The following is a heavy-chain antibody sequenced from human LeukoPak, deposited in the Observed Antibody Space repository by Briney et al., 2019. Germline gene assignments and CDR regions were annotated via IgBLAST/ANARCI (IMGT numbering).Heavy chain of an antibody. CDR1: GGSISSYY. CDR2: IYTSGST. CDR3: ARDPYCSGGSCLSYFDY. V-gene: IGHV4-4*07. Sequence: SETLSLTCTVSGGSISSYYWSWIRQPAGKGLEWIGRIYTSGSTNYNPSLKSRVTMSADTSKNPFSLKLSSVTAADTAVYYWARDPYCSGGSCLSYFDYWGQGTLVTVSS. J-gene: IGHJ4*02. D-gene: IGHD2-15*01.